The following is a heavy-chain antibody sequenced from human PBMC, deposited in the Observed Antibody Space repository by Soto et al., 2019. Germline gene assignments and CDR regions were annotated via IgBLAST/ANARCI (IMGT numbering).Heavy chain of an antibody. CDR2: INAGNGNT. CDR1: GYTFTSYA. D-gene: IGHD3-16*02. Sequence: ASVKVSCKASGYTFTSYAMHWVRQAPGQRLEWMGWINAGNGNTKYSQKFQGRVTITRDTSASTAYMELSSLRSEDTAVYYCARDLMITFGGVIVIGNFDYWGQGTLVTVSS. V-gene: IGHV1-3*01. J-gene: IGHJ4*02. CDR3: ARDLMITFGGVIVIGNFDY.